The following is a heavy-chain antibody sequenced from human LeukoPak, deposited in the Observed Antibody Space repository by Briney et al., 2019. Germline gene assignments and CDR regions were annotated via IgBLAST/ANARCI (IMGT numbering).Heavy chain of an antibody. CDR3: ARLTRLSTSPDRYYLDY. Sequence: SETLSLTCTVSGGSISSYYWSWIRQPAGKGLEWIWRIYTSGSTNYNPSLKSRVTMSVDTSKNQFSLKLSSVTAADTAVYYCARLTRLSTSPDRYYLDYWGQGTLVTVSS. D-gene: IGHD6-6*01. CDR1: GGSISSYY. CDR2: IYTSGST. J-gene: IGHJ4*02. V-gene: IGHV4-4*07.